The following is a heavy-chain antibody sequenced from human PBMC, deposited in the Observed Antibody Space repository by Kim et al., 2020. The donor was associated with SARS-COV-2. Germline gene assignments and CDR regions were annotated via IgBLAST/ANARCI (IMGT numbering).Heavy chain of an antibody. CDR3: TRLPYCSGGSCYFDY. CDR1: GFTFSGSA. V-gene: IGHV3-73*01. J-gene: IGHJ4*02. CDR2: IRSKANSYAT. D-gene: IGHD2-15*01. Sequence: GGSLRLSCAASGFTFSGSAMHWVRQASGKGLEWVGRIRSKANSYATAYAASVKGRFTISRDDSKNTAYLQMNSLKTEDTAVYYCTRLPYCSGGSCYFDYWGQGTLVTVSS.